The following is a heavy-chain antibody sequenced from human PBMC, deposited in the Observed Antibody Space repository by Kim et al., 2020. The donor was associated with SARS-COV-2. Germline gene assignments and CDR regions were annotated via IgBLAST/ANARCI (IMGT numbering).Heavy chain of an antibody. V-gene: IGHV1-46*03. Sequence: ASVKVSCKASGYTFTSSHIQWVRQAPGQGLEWMGIINPSGGSTTYAQKLQGRVSMTRHTSTGTVYMELSSLRSEDTALYYCARGTWGGGGWGYGSGQYNRFDPWGQGTLVTVSS. CDR2: INPSGGST. D-gene: IGHD3-10*01. CDR3: ARGTWGGGGWGYGSGQYNRFDP. J-gene: IGHJ5*02. CDR1: GYTFTSSH.